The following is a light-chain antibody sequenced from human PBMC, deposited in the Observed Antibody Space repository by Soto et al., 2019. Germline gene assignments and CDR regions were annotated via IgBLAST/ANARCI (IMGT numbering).Light chain of an antibody. CDR3: SSYTNTDTLDYV. V-gene: IGLV2-14*01. Sequence: QSALTQPASVSGSPGQSITISCTGTRSDVGGYNYVSWYQQHPGKAPKLMIYGVSNRPSGVSDRFSGSKSGNTASLTISGLQAEDEADYSCSSYTNTDTLDYVFGNGTKVTV. CDR1: RSDVGGYNY. J-gene: IGLJ1*01. CDR2: GVS.